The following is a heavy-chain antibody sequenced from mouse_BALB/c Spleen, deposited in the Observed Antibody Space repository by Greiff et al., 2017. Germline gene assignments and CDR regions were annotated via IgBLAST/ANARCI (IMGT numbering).Heavy chain of an antibody. CDR3: AFYYDYDNYAMDY. CDR1: GFNIKDTY. J-gene: IGHJ4*01. CDR2: IDPANGNT. Sequence: VHVKQSGAELVKPGASVKLSCTASGFNIKDTYMHWVQQRPEQGLEWIGRIDPANGNTKYDPKFQGKATITADTSSNTAYLQLSSLTSEDTAVYYCAFYYDYDNYAMDYWGQGTSVTVSS. D-gene: IGHD2-4*01. V-gene: IGHV14-3*02.